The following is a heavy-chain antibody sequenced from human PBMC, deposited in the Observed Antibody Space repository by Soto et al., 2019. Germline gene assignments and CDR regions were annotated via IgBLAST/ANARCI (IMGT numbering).Heavy chain of an antibody. CDR1: GYIFISYG. J-gene: IGHJ5*02. D-gene: IGHD2-2*01. CDR3: ARDEVPAANWLDR. V-gene: IGHV1-18*01. CDR2: ISGYNGNT. Sequence: ASVKVSCKASGYIFISYGITWVRQAPGQGLEWMGWISGYNGNTKYADKLQGRVTMTTDTSTTTAYMELRSLRSDDTAVYYCARDEVPAANWLDRWGQGTLVTAPQ.